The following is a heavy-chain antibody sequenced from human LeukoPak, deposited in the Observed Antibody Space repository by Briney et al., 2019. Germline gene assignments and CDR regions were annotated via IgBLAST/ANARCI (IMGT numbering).Heavy chain of an antibody. CDR3: AKLLGDVTTLDY. CDR1: GFIFRRSS. CDR2: INPDGSMK. J-gene: IGHJ4*02. V-gene: IGHV3-7*01. D-gene: IGHD3-16*01. Sequence: GGSLRLSCAGSGFIFRRSSMTWVRQSPGKGLEWVATINPDGSMKWYLDSVNGRFTISRDNSDNAVFLQMNSLRVEDMAVYYCAKLLGDVTTLDYWGQGILVTVSS.